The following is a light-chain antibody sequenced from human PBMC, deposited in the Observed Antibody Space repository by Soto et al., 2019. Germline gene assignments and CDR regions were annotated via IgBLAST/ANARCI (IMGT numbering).Light chain of an antibody. CDR1: HSLLHSNGYNY. Sequence: VLSLSQLPLPVTPGERVAIACRSIHSLLHSNGYNYLDWYLQKPGQSPQLLIYLGSNRASGVPDRFSGSGTGTDFTLKISRVEGEDVGVYYCMQALQTRTFGQGTKVDIK. CDR2: LGS. J-gene: IGKJ2*01. V-gene: IGKV2-28*01. CDR3: MQALQTRT.